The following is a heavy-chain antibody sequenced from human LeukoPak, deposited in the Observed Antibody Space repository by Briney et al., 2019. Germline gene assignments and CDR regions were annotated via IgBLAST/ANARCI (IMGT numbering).Heavy chain of an antibody. CDR3: ARGGYSNSVRNGGWFDP. J-gene: IGHJ5*02. CDR1: GYSISSGYC. CDR2: IYHSGST. V-gene: IGHV4-38-2*01. Sequence: PSETLSLTCAVSGYSISSGYCWGWIRQPPGKGLEWIGSIYHSGSTYYNPSLKSRVTMSVETSKNQFSLKLNSVTAADTAVYYCARGGYSNSVRNGGWFDPWGQGTLATVSS. D-gene: IGHD4-11*01.